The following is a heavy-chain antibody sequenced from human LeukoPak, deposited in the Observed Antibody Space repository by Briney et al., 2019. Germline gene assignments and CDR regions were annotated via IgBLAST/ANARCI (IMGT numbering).Heavy chain of an antibody. V-gene: IGHV3-33*06. J-gene: IGHJ6*04. CDR3: AKGRGPTPLGDAGADV. CDR1: GFKFNDYG. Sequence: PGGSLRLSCTASGFKFNDYGTYWVRLPPQKGPEWVALVWFDNSNEHYADSVKGRFFISRNNDENTLFLHMNSLTVEDTAVYYCAKGRGPTPLGDAGADVWGKGTAVSLSA. CDR2: VWFDNSNE. D-gene: IGHD1-26*01.